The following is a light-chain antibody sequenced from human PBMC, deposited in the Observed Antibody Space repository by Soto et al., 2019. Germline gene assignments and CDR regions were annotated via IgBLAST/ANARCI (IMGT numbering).Light chain of an antibody. CDR2: WAS. CDR3: QHFFSPPFP. CDR1: QSLLYSVTNKNY. V-gene: IGKV4-1*01. J-gene: IGKJ2*01. Sequence: DVVMTQSPDSLAVSLGERATINCRSSQSLLYSVTNKNYLAWYQQKPGQPPKMLIYWASSRQPGIPDRFRGSGSGTDFTLTISSLQAEDAAVYYCQHFFSPPFPFGQGTKLEIK.